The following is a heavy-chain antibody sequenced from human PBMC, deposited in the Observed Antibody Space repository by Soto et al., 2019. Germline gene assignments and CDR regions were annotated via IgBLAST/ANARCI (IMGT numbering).Heavy chain of an antibody. Sequence: GGSLRLSCAASGFTFSSYSMNWVRQAPGKGLEWVSYISSSSSTIYYADSVKGRFTISRDNAKNSLYLQMNSLRAEDTAVYYCARAYPDIVVVPAAIGYYYYMDVWGKGTTVTVSS. CDR1: GFTFSSYS. V-gene: IGHV3-48*01. CDR3: ARAYPDIVVVPAAIGYYYYMDV. CDR2: ISSSSSTI. J-gene: IGHJ6*03. D-gene: IGHD2-2*02.